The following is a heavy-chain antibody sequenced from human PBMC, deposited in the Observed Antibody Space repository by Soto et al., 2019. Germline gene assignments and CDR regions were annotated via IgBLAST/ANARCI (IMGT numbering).Heavy chain of an antibody. CDR1: GGTFSSYA. D-gene: IGHD2-21*02. CDR3: ARGIVVVTAMVPGSDAFDI. V-gene: IGHV1-69*06. Sequence: ASVKVSCKASGGTFSSYAISWVRQAPGQGLEWMGGIIPIFGTANYAQKFQGRVTITADKSTSTAYMELSSLRSEDTAVYYCARGIVVVTAMVPGSDAFDIWGQGTMVTVSS. J-gene: IGHJ3*02. CDR2: IIPIFGTA.